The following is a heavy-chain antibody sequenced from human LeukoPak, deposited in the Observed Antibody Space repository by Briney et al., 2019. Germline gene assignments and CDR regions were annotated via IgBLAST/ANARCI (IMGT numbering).Heavy chain of an antibody. CDR2: ISSSSSYI. Sequence: PGGSLRVSCAASGFTFSSYSMNCVRQAPGKGLEWVSSISSSSSYIYYADSVKGRFTISRDNAKNSLYLQMNSLRAEDTAVYYCARDLELGISPFHYWGQGTLVTVSS. CDR3: ARDLELGISPFHY. V-gene: IGHV3-21*01. J-gene: IGHJ4*02. CDR1: GFTFSSYS. D-gene: IGHD7-27*01.